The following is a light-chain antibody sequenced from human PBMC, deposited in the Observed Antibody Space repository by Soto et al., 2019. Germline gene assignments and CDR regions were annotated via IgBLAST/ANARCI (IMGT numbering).Light chain of an antibody. J-gene: IGLJ1*01. CDR3: SSYTTSNTYV. CDR2: EVT. CDR1: SSDVTYYNF. Sequence: QSALTQPASMSGSPGQSITISCTGTSSDVTYYNFVSWYQHHPGKAPRLMISEVTYRPSGVSDRFSGSKSGNTASLTISGLQPEDEADYYCSSYTTSNTYVFGTGTKVTVL. V-gene: IGLV2-14*01.